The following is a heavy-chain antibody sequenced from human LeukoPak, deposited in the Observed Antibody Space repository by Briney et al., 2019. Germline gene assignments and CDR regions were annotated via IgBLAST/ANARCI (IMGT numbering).Heavy chain of an antibody. CDR1: GGSINNYY. J-gene: IGHJ5*02. D-gene: IGHD5-24*01. V-gene: IGHV4-4*07. CDR2: IYTTGST. Sequence: SETLSLTCTVSGGSINNYYWSWIRQPAGKGLEWIGRIYTTGSTNYNPSLKSRITMSVDTSKNQFSLKLSSVTAADTAVYYCARHPSGRMWLQQGGWFDPWGQGTLVTVSS. CDR3: ARHPSGRMWLQQGGWFDP.